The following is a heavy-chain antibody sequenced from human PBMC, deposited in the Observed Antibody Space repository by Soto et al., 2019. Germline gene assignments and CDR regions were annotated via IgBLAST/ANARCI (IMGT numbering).Heavy chain of an antibody. CDR2: ISYDGSNK. CDR1: GFTFSSYG. V-gene: IGHV3-30*18. CDR3: AKDVVVGATPGLGDYYYYYGMDV. Sequence: PGGSLRLSCAASGFTFSSYGMHWVRQAPGKGLEWVAVISYDGSNKYYADSVKGRFTISRDSSKNTLYLQMNSLRAEDTAVYYCAKDVVVGATPGLGDYYYYYGMDVWGQGTTVTVSS. J-gene: IGHJ6*02. D-gene: IGHD1-26*01.